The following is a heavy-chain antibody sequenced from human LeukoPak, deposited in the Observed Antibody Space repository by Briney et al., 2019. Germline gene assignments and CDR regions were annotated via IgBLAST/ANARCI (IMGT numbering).Heavy chain of an antibody. Sequence: PGGSLRLSCAASGFTFSSYGMHWVRQAPGKGLEWVAVISYDGSNKYYADSVKGRFTISRDNSKNTLYLQMNSLRAEDTAVYYCARDGQLVEGVYFDYWGQGTLVTVSS. CDR2: ISYDGSNK. J-gene: IGHJ4*02. D-gene: IGHD6-6*01. CDR1: GFTFSSYG. CDR3: ARDGQLVEGVYFDY. V-gene: IGHV3-30*03.